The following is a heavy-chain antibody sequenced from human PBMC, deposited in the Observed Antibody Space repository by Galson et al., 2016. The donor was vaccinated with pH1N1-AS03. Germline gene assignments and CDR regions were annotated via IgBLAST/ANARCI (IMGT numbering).Heavy chain of an antibody. Sequence: WSWIRQPAGKGLEWIGRVHNSGNTYYSPSLKSRVAMSVDTSTNHFSLTLNSVTAADTAVYFCARGTNFYGAGSYNSPDSYFDIWGRGTLVTVSS. CDR3: ARGTNFYGAGSYNSPDSYFDI. J-gene: IGHJ2*01. CDR2: VHNSGNT. D-gene: IGHD3-10*01. V-gene: IGHV4-4*07.